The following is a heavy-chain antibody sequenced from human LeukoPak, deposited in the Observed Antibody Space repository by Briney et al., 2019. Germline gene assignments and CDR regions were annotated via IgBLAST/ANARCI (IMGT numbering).Heavy chain of an antibody. CDR3: EKGPRDYYGDYPFDY. V-gene: IGHV3-23*01. CDR2: ISGSGGSI. CDR1: GFTFSSYA. J-gene: IGHJ4*02. Sequence: GGSLRLSCAASGFTFSSYAMSWVRQAPGKGLEWVSAISGSGGSIYYADSVKGRFTISRDNSKNTLYLQMNSLRAEDTAVYYREKGPRDYYGDYPFDYWGQGTLVTVSS. D-gene: IGHD4-17*01.